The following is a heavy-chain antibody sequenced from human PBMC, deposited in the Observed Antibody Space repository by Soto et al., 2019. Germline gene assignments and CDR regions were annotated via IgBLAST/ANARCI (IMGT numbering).Heavy chain of an antibody. J-gene: IGHJ4*02. D-gene: IGHD3-3*01. CDR1: GYPFTSYG. CDR2: ISAYNGNT. V-gene: IGHV1-18*04. CDR3: ARAGYDFWSGYYVYFDY. Sequence: ASVKVSCKASGYPFTSYGISWVRQAPGQGLEWMGWISAYNGNTNYAQKLQGRVTMTTDTSTSTAYMELRSLRSDDTAVYYCARAGYDFWSGYYVYFDYWGQGTLVTVSS.